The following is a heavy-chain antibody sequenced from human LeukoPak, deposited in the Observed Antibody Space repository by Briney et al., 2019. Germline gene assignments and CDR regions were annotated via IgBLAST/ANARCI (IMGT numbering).Heavy chain of an antibody. CDR3: ASLHRLSAFWTASYALFDN. D-gene: IGHD3/OR15-3a*01. CDR1: GGSISSGGYY. V-gene: IGHV4-31*03. CDR2: IFSNGST. J-gene: IGHJ4*02. Sequence: SETLSVTCTVSGGSISSGGYYRSWIRQHPGKGLEWLGHIFSNGSTNYSHYLKCRVTISLVSSSNHYSLELTSVTAADTAVYFCASLHRLSAFWTASYALFDNWGQGTLVTVSS.